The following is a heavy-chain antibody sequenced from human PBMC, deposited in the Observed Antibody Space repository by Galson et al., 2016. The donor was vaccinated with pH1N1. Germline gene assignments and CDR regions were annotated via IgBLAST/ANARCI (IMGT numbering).Heavy chain of an antibody. J-gene: IGHJ4*02. CDR3: AKDLGRYSEIDY. Sequence: SLRLSCAASGFTFINYAMSWARQAPGKGLEWVSTISGTGDPTYYADSVKGRFTISRDNSNNTVYLRMNSLRVEDTAVYYCAKDLGRYSEIDYWGQGTLVTVSS. CDR2: ISGTGDPT. V-gene: IGHV3-23*01. CDR1: GFTFINYA. D-gene: IGHD1-26*01.